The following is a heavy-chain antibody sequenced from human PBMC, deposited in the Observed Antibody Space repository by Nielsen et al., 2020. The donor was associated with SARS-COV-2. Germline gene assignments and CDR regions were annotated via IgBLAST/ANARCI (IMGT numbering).Heavy chain of an antibody. V-gene: IGHV3-13*01. D-gene: IGHD3-10*01. J-gene: IGHJ2*01. Sequence: GGSLRLSCAASGFTFSNYDIHWVRQVTGKGLEWVSGIGIVGDTYYPDSLEGRFTISRENVRNFLYLQLNSLRVGDTAVYYCARAIRGGGSGSNWYFDFWGRGTLVTVSS. CDR2: IGIVGDT. CDR1: GFTFSNYD. CDR3: ARAIRGGGSGSNWYFDF.